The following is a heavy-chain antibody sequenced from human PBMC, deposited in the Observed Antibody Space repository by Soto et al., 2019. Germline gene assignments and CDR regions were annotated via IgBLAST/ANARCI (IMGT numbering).Heavy chain of an antibody. V-gene: IGHV4-4*02. D-gene: IGHD3-16*01. Sequence: SETLSLTCAVSGGSISSSNWWSWVRQPPGKGLEWIGEIYHSGSTNYNPSLKSRVTISVDKSKNQFSLKLSSVTAADTAVYYCARSTYDYVWGSYVDYWGQGTLVTVSS. CDR2: IYHSGST. J-gene: IGHJ4*02. CDR3: ARSTYDYVWGSYVDY. CDR1: GGSISSSNW.